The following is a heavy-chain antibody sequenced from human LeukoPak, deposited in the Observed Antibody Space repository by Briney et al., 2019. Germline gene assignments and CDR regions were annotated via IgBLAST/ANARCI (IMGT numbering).Heavy chain of an antibody. CDR2: INHSGST. V-gene: IGHV4-34*01. Sequence: SETLSLTCAVYGGSFSGYYWSWIRQPPGKGLEWIGEINHSGSTNYNPSLKSRVTISVDTSKNQFSLKLSSVTAADTAVYYCARHVLEAFDIWGQGTIVTVSS. J-gene: IGHJ3*02. CDR1: GGSFSGYY. D-gene: IGHD2-8*01. CDR3: ARHVLEAFDI.